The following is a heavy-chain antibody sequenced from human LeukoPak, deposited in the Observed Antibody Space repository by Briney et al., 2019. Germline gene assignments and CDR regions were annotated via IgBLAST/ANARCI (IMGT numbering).Heavy chain of an antibody. D-gene: IGHD1-26*01. Sequence: GGSLRLSCTASGLTLSNYWMIWVRQAPGKGLQWVAKIKQDGSEKYYVDSVKGRFAISRDNAENSLYLQMNSLRVENTAVYYCAARSSGNPYFWGQGTLVTVSS. CDR1: GLTLSNYW. CDR3: AARSSGNPYF. J-gene: IGHJ4*02. V-gene: IGHV3-7*03. CDR2: IKQDGSEK.